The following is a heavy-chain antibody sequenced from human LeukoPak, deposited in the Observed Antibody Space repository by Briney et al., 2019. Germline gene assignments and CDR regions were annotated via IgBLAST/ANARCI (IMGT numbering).Heavy chain of an antibody. CDR3: ARGPPRDFDTSGFYYSY. V-gene: IGHV4-34*01. CDR2: INHSGST. D-gene: IGHD3-22*01. Sequence: SETLSLTCAIYGGSFSGYYWSWFRQPPGKGLEWIGEINHSGSTNYDPSLESRVTISEDMSKNQFSLKLTSVTAADTAVYYCARGPPRDFDTSGFYYSYWGQGILVTVSS. CDR1: GGSFSGYY. J-gene: IGHJ4*02.